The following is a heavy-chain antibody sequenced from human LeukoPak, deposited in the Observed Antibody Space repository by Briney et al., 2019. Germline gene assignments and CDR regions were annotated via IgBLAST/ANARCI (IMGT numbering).Heavy chain of an antibody. CDR2: INPSGGST. CDR1: GYTFTRYY. Sequence: ASEKVSCKESGYTFTRYYMQWVRQAPGQGLEWMGIINPSGGSTSYAQKFQGRVTMTRDTSTSTVYMELSSLRSEDTAVYYCARRDMVRTLDYWGQGTLVTVSS. J-gene: IGHJ4*02. D-gene: IGHD3-10*01. V-gene: IGHV1-46*01. CDR3: ARRDMVRTLDY.